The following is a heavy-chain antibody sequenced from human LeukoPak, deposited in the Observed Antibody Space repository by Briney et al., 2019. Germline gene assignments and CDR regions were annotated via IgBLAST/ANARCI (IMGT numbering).Heavy chain of an antibody. CDR1: GFTFSDYY. J-gene: IGHJ4*02. D-gene: IGHD3-22*01. Sequence: GGSLRLSCAAAGFTFSDYYKSWIRQAPGRGLEWVANIKQDGSEKYYVDSVKGRFTISRDNAKNSLYLQMNSLRAEDTAVYYCARSLSRLSYYYDSSGYYGSDYWGQGTLVTVSS. V-gene: IGHV3-7*01. CDR2: IKQDGSEK. CDR3: ARSLSRLSYYYDSSGYYGSDY.